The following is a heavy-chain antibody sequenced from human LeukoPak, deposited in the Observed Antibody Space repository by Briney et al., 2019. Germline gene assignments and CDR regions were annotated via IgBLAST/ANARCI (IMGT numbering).Heavy chain of an antibody. CDR2: ISAYNGNT. Sequence: AAGKVSCKGAGYSFTSYGISWVREAPGQGLGWMGWISAYNGNTNYTQKLQGRVTMTTDTSTSTAYMELRSLRSDDTAVYYCARHYYDSSGYHPWGQGTLVTVSS. J-gene: IGHJ5*02. CDR3: ARHYYDSSGYHP. V-gene: IGHV1-18*01. D-gene: IGHD3-22*01. CDR1: GYSFTSYG.